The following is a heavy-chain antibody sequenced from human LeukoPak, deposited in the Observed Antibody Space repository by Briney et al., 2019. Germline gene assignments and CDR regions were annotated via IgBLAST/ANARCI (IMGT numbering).Heavy chain of an antibody. CDR2: IYTSGST. CDR1: GGSISSSNYY. J-gene: IGHJ5*02. CDR3: ARDVLGITIPNWFDP. V-gene: IGHV4-61*02. Sequence: PSETLSLTCTVSGGSISSSNYYWGWIRQPAGKGLEWIGRIYTSGSTNYNPSLKSRVTISVDTSKNQFSLKLSSVTAADTAVYYCARDVLGITIPNWFDPWGQGTLVTVSS. D-gene: IGHD3-3*01.